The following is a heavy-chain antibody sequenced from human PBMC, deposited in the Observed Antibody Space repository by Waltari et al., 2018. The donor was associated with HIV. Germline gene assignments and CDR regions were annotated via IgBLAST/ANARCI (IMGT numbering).Heavy chain of an antibody. J-gene: IGHJ5*02. CDR3: ATSPLGVWGNWFDP. CDR2: IYSGGST. Sequence: EVQLVESGGGLVQPGGSLRLSCVASGFTVSSNYMSWVRQAPGKGLEWVSVIYSGGSTYYADSVKGRFTISRDNSKNTLYLQMNSLRAEDTAVYYCATSPLGVWGNWFDPWGQGTLVTVSS. D-gene: IGHD1-26*01. CDR1: GFTVSSNY. V-gene: IGHV3-66*01.